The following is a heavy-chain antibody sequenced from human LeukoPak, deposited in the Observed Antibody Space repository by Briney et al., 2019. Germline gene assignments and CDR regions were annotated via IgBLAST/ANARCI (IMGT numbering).Heavy chain of an antibody. Sequence: GGSLRLSCAASGFTFSSYSMNWVRQAPGKGLEWVSSISSSSSYIYYADSVKGRFTISRDNAKNSLYLQMNSLRAEDTAVYYCARSVDTSLRDDYWGQGTLVTVSS. J-gene: IGHJ4*02. V-gene: IGHV3-21*01. D-gene: IGHD5-18*01. CDR3: ARSVDTSLRDDY. CDR2: ISSSSSYI. CDR1: GFTFSSYS.